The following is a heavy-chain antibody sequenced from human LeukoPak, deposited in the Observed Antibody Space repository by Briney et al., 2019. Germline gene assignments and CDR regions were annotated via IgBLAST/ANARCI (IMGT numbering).Heavy chain of an antibody. V-gene: IGHV3-30-3*01. Sequence: GGSLRLSCAASGFTFSSYAMHWVRQAPGKGLEWVAVISYDGSNKYYADSVKGRFTISRDNSKNTLYLQMNSLRAEDTAVYHCARGSVAAAGTGNFDYWGQGTLVTVSS. CDR1: GFTFSSYA. J-gene: IGHJ4*02. CDR2: ISYDGSNK. D-gene: IGHD6-13*01. CDR3: ARGSVAAAGTGNFDY.